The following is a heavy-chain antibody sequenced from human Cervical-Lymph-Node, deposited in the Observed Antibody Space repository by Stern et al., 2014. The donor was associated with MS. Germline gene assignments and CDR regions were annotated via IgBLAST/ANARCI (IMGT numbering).Heavy chain of an antibody. CDR2: VNTNTRTP. V-gene: IGHV7-4-1*01. Sequence: QVQLVQSGSELKKPGASVKVTCKASGYNFTRNALNWVRQAPGQRLEWMGWVNTNTRTPTYAQGFTGRVVFSLGTSLRPPYLQLRSLKAEDTAVYYCARVKPAAILDYWGQGTLVTVSS. CDR3: ARVKPAAILDY. J-gene: IGHJ4*02. CDR1: GYNFTRNA. D-gene: IGHD2-2*01.